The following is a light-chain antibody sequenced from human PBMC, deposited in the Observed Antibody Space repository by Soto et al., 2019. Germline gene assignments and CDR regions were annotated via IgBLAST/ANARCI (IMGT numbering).Light chain of an antibody. CDR3: SSFTNSYTWV. V-gene: IGLV2-14*01. CDR1: SSDVGGYNY. CDR2: EVS. Sequence: QSALTQPASVSGSPGQSITISCTGTSSDVGGYNYVSWFQHHPGKVPKLMIYEVSHRPSGVSDRFSGSKSGTTASLTISGLQAEDEADYYCSSFTNSYTWVFGGGTKRPS. J-gene: IGLJ3*02.